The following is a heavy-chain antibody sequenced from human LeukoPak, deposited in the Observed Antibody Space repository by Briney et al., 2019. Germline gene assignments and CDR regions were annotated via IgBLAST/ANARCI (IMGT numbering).Heavy chain of an antibody. V-gene: IGHV4-59*12. CDR1: GGSTSSYY. J-gene: IGHJ4*02. Sequence: SETLSLTCTVSGGSTSSYYWSWIRQPPGKGLEWIGYIYYSGSTNYNPSLKSRVTISVDTSNNQFSLKLSSVTAADTAVYYCARTYDSSGYYYYYWGQGALVTVSS. D-gene: IGHD3-22*01. CDR2: IYYSGST. CDR3: ARTYDSSGYYYYY.